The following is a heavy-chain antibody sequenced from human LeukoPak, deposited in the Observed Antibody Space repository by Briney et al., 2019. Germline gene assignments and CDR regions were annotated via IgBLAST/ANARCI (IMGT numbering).Heavy chain of an antibody. V-gene: IGHV4-59*08. J-gene: IGHJ6*02. Sequence: KASETLSLTCTVSGGSISNYYWSWLPQPPGKELKWIRYIYYRGSTNYNPPLKSRVTISVDASKNRFSLMLSSVTAADTAVYYCARHLGLVVLGDVGGQGTTVTVSS. CDR2: IYYRGST. D-gene: IGHD2-15*01. CDR1: GGSISNYY. CDR3: ARHLGLVVLGDV.